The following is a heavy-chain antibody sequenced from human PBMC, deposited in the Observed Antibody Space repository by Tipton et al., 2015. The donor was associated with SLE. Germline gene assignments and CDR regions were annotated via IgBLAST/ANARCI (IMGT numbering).Heavy chain of an antibody. V-gene: IGHV3-23*03. Sequence: SLRLSCAASGFTFSNAWMSWVRRAPGKGLEWVSVIYSGGLNVYYAASVKGRFSISRVNSQNTLYLQMNSLRAEDSAVYYCAKTASYDFWSGYHMDVWGKGTTVTVSS. J-gene: IGHJ6*03. CDR2: IYSGGLNV. D-gene: IGHD3-3*01. CDR3: AKTASYDFWSGYHMDV. CDR1: GFTFSNAW.